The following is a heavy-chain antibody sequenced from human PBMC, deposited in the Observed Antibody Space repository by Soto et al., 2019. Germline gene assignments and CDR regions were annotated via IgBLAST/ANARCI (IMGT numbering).Heavy chain of an antibody. V-gene: IGHV4-59*01. Sequence: SETLSLTCTVSGGSISSYYWSWIRQPPGKGLEWIGYIYYSGSTNYNPSLKSRVTISVDTSKNQFSLKLSSVTAADTAVYYCARAHRYSYGYYYYYYMDVWGKVTTVPVS. CDR1: GGSISSYY. CDR2: IYYSGST. J-gene: IGHJ6*03. D-gene: IGHD5-18*01. CDR3: ARAHRYSYGYYYYYYMDV.